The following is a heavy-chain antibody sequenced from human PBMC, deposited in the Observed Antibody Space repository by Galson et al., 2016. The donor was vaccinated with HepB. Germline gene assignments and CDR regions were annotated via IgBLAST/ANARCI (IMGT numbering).Heavy chain of an antibody. D-gene: IGHD4-11*01. CDR3: ARHTSLGYSKNLGPAS. Sequence: QSGAEVKKPGDSLKISCKDSGYNFGSYWIGWVRQMPGKGMEWMGIIYPGDSDTNYSPSFEGQVTFSADKAISTAYLQWSSLKASDTAMYYCARHTSLGYSKNLGPASWGQGTLVTVSS. CDR2: IYPGDSDT. J-gene: IGHJ5*02. CDR1: GYNFGSYW. V-gene: IGHV5-51*01.